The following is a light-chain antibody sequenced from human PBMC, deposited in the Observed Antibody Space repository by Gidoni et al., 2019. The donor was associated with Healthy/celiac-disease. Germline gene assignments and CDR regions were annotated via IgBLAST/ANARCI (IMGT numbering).Light chain of an antibody. J-gene: IGLJ3*02. Sequence: QSALTQPASVSGSPGQSIPISCTGTSRDVGGYNYVYWYQQHPGKAPKLMLYDVSNRPSGVSNRFSGSKSGNTASLTISVLQAEDEADYYCSSYTSSSTWVFGGGTKLTVL. CDR3: SSYTSSSTWV. V-gene: IGLV2-14*01. CDR1: SRDVGGYNY. CDR2: DVS.